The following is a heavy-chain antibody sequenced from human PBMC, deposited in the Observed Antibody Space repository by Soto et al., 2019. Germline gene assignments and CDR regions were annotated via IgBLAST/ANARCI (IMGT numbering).Heavy chain of an antibody. CDR3: ARGVGTSWFDP. CDR2: INSNSGGT. Sequence: GASVKVCCKTSGYTKNDQYIHWVRQATGQGLEWIGWINSNSGGTNYAQKFRGWVTMTRDTSIRTAYMELSRLKSDDTAVYYCARGVGTSWFDPWGQGSLVTVSS. J-gene: IGHJ5*02. D-gene: IGHD2-2*01. CDR1: GYTKNDQY. V-gene: IGHV1-2*04.